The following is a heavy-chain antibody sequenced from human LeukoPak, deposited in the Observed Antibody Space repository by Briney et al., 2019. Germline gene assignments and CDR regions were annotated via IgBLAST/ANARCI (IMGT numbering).Heavy chain of an antibody. J-gene: IGHJ5*02. V-gene: IGHV3-21*01. CDR2: ISSSSSYI. CDR1: GLTFSSYS. Sequence: GGSLRLSCAASGLTFSSYSMNWVRQAPGKGLEWVSSISSSSSYIYYADSVKGRFTISRDNAKNSLYLQMNSLRAEDTAVCYCARAGIAAAGNWFDPWGQGTLVTVSS. D-gene: IGHD6-13*01. CDR3: ARAGIAAAGNWFDP.